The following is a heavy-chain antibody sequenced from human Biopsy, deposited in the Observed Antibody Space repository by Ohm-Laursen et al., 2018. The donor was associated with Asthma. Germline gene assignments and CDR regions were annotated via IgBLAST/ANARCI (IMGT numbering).Heavy chain of an antibody. CDR3: ARKAGSCISRTCYSLDF. J-gene: IGHJ4*02. Sequence: GASVKVSCKSLGGTFNTYVIGWVRQAPGQGLEWMGGINSVFGTTTYPQKFQDRVTITADDSTSTVYTELSSLRSADTAVYYCARKAGSCISRTCYSLDFWGQGTLVTVSS. V-gene: IGHV1-69*13. D-gene: IGHD2-2*01. CDR1: GGTFNTYV. CDR2: INSVFGTT.